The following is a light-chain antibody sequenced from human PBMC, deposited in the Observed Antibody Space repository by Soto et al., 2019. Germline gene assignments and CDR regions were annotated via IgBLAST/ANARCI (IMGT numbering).Light chain of an antibody. J-gene: IGLJ2*01. CDR1: SSDVGGHRY. CDR2: EVT. Sequence: QSALTQPASVSGSPGQSITISCTGTSSDVGGHRYVSWYQQHPGRAPKLMIYEVTNRPSGVSNRFSASKSGNTASLSISGLQAEDEAVYYCSSYTSTNTILFGGGTKVTVL. V-gene: IGLV2-14*03. CDR3: SSYTSTNTIL.